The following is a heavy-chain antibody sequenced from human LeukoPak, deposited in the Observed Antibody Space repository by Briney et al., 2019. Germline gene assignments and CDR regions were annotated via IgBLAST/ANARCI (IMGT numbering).Heavy chain of an antibody. J-gene: IGHJ4*02. CDR1: GFTFSSYA. Sequence: GGSLRLSCAASGFTFSSYAMSCVRQAPGKGLEWVSAISGSGGSTYYADSVKGRFTISRDNSKNTLYLQMNSLRAEDTAVYYCAKDKDVVVPAAIGDYWGQGTLVSVSS. CDR2: ISGSGGST. D-gene: IGHD2-2*02. V-gene: IGHV3-23*01. CDR3: AKDKDVVVPAAIGDY.